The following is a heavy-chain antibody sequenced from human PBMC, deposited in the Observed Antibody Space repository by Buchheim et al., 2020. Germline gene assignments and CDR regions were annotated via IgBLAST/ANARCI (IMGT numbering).Heavy chain of an antibody. V-gene: IGHV4-59*01. CDR2: IYYSGST. CDR1: GGSISSYY. J-gene: IGHJ6*02. Sequence: QVQLQESGPGLVKPSETLSLTCTVSGGSISSYYWSWIRQPPGKGLEWIGYIYYSGSTNYNPSLKSRVTISVDTSKNQFSLKLSSVTAADTAVYYCARDSGGYCSSTSCYYSMDVWGQGTT. CDR3: ARDSGGYCSSTSCYYSMDV. D-gene: IGHD2-2*01.